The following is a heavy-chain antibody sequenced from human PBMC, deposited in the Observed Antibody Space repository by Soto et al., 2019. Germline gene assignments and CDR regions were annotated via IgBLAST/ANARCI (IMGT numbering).Heavy chain of an antibody. CDR3: ARGLYYYDSSGPYGDYFDY. Sequence: PSETLSLTCAVYGGSFSGYYWSWVRQPPGKGLEWIGEINHSGSTNYNPSLKSRVTISVDTSKNQFSLKLSSVTAADTAVYYCARGLYYYDSSGPYGDYFDYWGQGTLVTVSS. J-gene: IGHJ4*02. V-gene: IGHV4-34*01. CDR1: GGSFSGYY. CDR2: INHSGST. D-gene: IGHD3-22*01.